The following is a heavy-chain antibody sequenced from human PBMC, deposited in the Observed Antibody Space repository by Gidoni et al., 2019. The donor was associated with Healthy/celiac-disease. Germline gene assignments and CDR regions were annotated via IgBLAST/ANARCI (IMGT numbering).Heavy chain of an antibody. J-gene: IGHJ4*02. Sequence: QVQLQESGPGLVKPAETLSLTCTVSGGSVSSGSYYWCWIRQPPGKGLEWIGYIYYSGSTNYNPSLKSRVTISVDTSKNQFSLKLSSVTAADTAVYYCAGILESQMFYWGQGTLVTVSS. D-gene: IGHD1-20*01. CDR3: AGILESQMFY. CDR1: GGSVSSGSYY. V-gene: IGHV4-61*01. CDR2: IYYSGST.